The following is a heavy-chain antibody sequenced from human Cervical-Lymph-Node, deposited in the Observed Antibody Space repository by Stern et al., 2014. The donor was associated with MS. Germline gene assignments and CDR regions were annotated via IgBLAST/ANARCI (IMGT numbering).Heavy chain of an antibody. D-gene: IGHD5-24*01. Sequence: QVQLQESGPGLVKPSETLSLTCTVAGVSFTDYYWSWIRQSPGKGLEWVGYVYSSGSTNYNPSLKSRVIISLDTSKNQFSLKLSAVTAADTAVYYCARGGRMATMFYWGQGNLVTVSS. V-gene: IGHV4-59*01. CDR3: ARGGRMATMFY. CDR1: GVSFTDYY. CDR2: VYSSGST. J-gene: IGHJ4*02.